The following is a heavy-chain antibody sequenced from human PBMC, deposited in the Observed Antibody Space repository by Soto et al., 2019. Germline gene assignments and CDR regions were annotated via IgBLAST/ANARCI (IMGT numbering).Heavy chain of an antibody. CDR2: IPQDGVDG. J-gene: IGHJ6*02. CDR3: GRVAVVTVAGQNYYGMDV. V-gene: IGHV3-7*03. Sequence: GGSLRLSCEVSGFTFSMYSMSWVRQSPGKGLEWVAKIPQDGVDGHYADSVKGRFTISRDNGKNSLYLQLNNLRAEDTAAYYCGRVAVVTVAGQNYYGMDVWGQGTTVTVSS. CDR1: GFTFSMYS. D-gene: IGHD2-21*02.